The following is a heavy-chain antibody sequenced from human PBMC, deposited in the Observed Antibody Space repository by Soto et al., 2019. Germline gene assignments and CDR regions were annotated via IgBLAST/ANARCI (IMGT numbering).Heavy chain of an antibody. CDR1: GYSIRNGYY. CDR3: ARDHIVVVPAAVLGHNYYYYYGMDV. Sequence: SETLSLTCTVSGYSIRNGYYWGWIRQPPGKGLEWIGTIYHSGSTYYNPSLKSRVTMSVDTSKNQFSLKLSSVTAADTAVYYCARDHIVVVPAAVLGHNYYYYYGMDVWGQGTTVTVSS. CDR2: IYHSGST. J-gene: IGHJ6*02. V-gene: IGHV4-38-2*02. D-gene: IGHD2-2*02.